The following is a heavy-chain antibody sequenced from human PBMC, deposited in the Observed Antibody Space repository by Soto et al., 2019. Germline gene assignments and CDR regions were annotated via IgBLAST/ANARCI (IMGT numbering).Heavy chain of an antibody. D-gene: IGHD3-16*01. V-gene: IGHV3-48*03. J-gene: IGHJ6*02. CDR2: VSSGATTK. CDR1: GFSLGSYE. Sequence: TGGSLRLSCVSSGFSLGSYEMNWVRQAPGKGLEWVSYVSSGATTKLYTESVKGRFSISRDNANNVLFLQMNSLRVEDTAVYYCARSNPYDHYYYGLDVWGQGTAVTVSS. CDR3: ARSNPYDHYYYGLDV.